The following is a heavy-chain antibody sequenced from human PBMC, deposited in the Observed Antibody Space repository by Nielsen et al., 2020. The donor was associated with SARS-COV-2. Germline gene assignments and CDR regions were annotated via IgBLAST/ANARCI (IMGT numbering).Heavy chain of an antibody. CDR3: AREGGSSWSDAFDI. J-gene: IGHJ3*02. D-gene: IGHD6-13*01. CDR1: GFTFSSYG. Sequence: GGSLRLSCAASGFTFSSYGMHWVRQAPGKGLEWVAVISYDGSNKYYADSVKGRFTISRDNSKNTLYLQMNSLRAEDTAVYYCAREGGSSWSDAFDIWGQGTMVTVS. V-gene: IGHV3-30*03. CDR2: ISYDGSNK.